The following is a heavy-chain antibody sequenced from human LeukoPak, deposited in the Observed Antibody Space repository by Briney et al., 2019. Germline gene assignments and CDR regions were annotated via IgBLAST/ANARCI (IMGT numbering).Heavy chain of an antibody. Sequence: GGSLRLSCAASGFTFADYTMHWVRQAPGKGLEWVSLISWDGHNTYYADSVKGRFTISRDNSKNSLYLQMNSLRIEDTALYYCAKKKASETAAGSYFDYWGQGTPVTVSS. CDR3: AKKKASETAAGSYFDY. V-gene: IGHV3-43*01. CDR2: ISWDGHNT. CDR1: GFTFADYT. J-gene: IGHJ4*02. D-gene: IGHD6-25*01.